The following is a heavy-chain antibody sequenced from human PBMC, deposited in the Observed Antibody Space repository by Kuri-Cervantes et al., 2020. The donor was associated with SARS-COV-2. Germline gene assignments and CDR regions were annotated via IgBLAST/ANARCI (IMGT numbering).Heavy chain of an antibody. CDR2: IRSKANSYAT. V-gene: IGHV3-73*01. CDR1: GFTFSGSA. J-gene: IGHJ5*02. D-gene: IGHD3-16*01. CDR3: TMGDWFDT. Sequence: GGSLRLSCAASGFTFSGSAMHWVRQASGKGLEWVGRIRSKANSYATAYAESVKGRFTISRDDSKNTAYLQMNSLKTEDTAVYYCTMGDWFDTWGQGTLVTVSS.